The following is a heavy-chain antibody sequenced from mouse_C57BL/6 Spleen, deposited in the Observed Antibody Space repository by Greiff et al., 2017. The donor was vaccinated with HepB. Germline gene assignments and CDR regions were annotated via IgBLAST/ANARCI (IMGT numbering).Heavy chain of an antibody. J-gene: IGHJ2*01. Sequence: VKLMESGAELVRPGASVTLSCKASGYTFTDYEMHWVKQTPVHGLEWIGAIDPETGGTAYNQKFKGKAILTADKSSSTAYMELRSLTSEDSAVYYCTKDWDVFDYWGQGTTLTVSS. CDR1: GYTFTDYE. CDR3: TKDWDVFDY. V-gene: IGHV1-15*01. D-gene: IGHD4-1*01. CDR2: IDPETGGT.